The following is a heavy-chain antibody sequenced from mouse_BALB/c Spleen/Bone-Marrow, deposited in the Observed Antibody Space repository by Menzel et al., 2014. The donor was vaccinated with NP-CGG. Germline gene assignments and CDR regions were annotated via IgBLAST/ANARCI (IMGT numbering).Heavy chain of an antibody. CDR2: IRDKAKGYTT. CDR1: GFTFTDYY. D-gene: IGHD2-4*01. V-gene: IGHV7-3*02. Sequence: EVKLQESGGGLVQPGGSLRLSCATSGFTFTDYYMSWVRQPPGKALEWLGFIRDKAKGYTTEFSASVEGRFTISRDNSQSILYLQMITPRAEDSATYYCARDINYDIYWYFDVWGAGTTVAVSS. CDR3: ARDINYDIYWYFDV. J-gene: IGHJ1*01.